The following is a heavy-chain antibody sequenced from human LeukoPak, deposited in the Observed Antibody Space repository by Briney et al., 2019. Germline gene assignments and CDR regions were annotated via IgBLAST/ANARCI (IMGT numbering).Heavy chain of an antibody. J-gene: IGHJ4*02. D-gene: IGHD5-12*01. CDR1: GIDFRGYW. CDR2: MKQDGSEK. V-gene: IGHV3-7*01. Sequence: GGSLRLSCAVSGIDFRGYWMAWVRQAPGKGLEWVANMKQDGSEKYYVDSVKGRFTISRDNAKNSLYLEMNSLRVEDTAVYYCARDLGHTGYDLYDYWGQGTLVTVSS. CDR3: ARDLGHTGYDLYDY.